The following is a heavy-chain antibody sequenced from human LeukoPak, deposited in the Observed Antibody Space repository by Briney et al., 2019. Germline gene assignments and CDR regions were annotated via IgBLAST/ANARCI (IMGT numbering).Heavy chain of an antibody. V-gene: IGHV4-59*12. CDR1: GGSISSYY. J-gene: IGHJ4*02. Sequence: PSETLSLTCTVSGGSISSYYWSWIRQPPGKGLEWIGYIYYSGSTNYNPSLKSRVTISVGTSKNQFSLKLSSVTAADTAVYYCARKGQVDTAMVDYWGQGTLVTVSS. D-gene: IGHD5-18*01. CDR2: IYYSGST. CDR3: ARKGQVDTAMVDY.